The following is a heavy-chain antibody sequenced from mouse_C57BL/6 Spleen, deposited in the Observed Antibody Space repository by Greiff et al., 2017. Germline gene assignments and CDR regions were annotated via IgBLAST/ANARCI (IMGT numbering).Heavy chain of an antibody. V-gene: IGHV1-18*01. CDR2: INPNNGGT. D-gene: IGHD1-1*01. CDR1: GYTFTDYN. J-gene: IGHJ2*01. Sequence: VQLQQSGPELVKPGASVKIPCKASGYTFTDYNMDWVKQSHGKSLEWIGDINPNNGGTNYNQKFKGKATLTVDKSSSTAYMELRSLTSEDTAVYYCARCRLDYGSSYFDYWGQGTTLTVSS. CDR3: ARCRLDYGSSYFDY.